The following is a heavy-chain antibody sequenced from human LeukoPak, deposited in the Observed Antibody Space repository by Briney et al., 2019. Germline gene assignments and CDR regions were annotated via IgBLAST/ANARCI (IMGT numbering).Heavy chain of an antibody. Sequence: KLRESLKISCKGSGYSFTSYWISWVRQMPGKGLEWMGRIDPSDSYTNYSPSFQGHVTISADKSISTVYLQLSSLKASDTAIYYCARHGATGSFDPWGQGTLVTVSS. J-gene: IGHJ5*02. D-gene: IGHD1-1*01. V-gene: IGHV5-10-1*01. CDR3: ARHGATGSFDP. CDR1: GYSFTSYW. CDR2: IDPSDSYT.